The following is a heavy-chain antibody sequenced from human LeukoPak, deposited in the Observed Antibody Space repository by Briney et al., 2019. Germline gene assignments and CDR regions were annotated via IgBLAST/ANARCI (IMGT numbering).Heavy chain of an antibody. Sequence: GASVKVSCKASGYTFTSYGISWVRQAPGQGLEWMGWISAYNGNTSYAQKLQGRVTMTTDTSTSTAYMELRSLRSDDTAVYYCARWDTDIVVVPAAKAAGADTDVWGKGTTVTVSS. J-gene: IGHJ6*03. D-gene: IGHD2-2*01. CDR3: ARWDTDIVVVPAAKAAGADTDV. CDR1: GYTFTSYG. CDR2: ISAYNGNT. V-gene: IGHV1-18*01.